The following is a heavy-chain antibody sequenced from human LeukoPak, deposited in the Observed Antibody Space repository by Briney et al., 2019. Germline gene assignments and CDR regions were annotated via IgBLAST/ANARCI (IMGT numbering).Heavy chain of an antibody. J-gene: IGHJ6*02. Sequence: PGGSLRLSCAASGFTFDDYAMHWVRQAPGKGLEWVSLISWDGGSTYYADSVKGRFTISRDNSKNSLYLQMNSLRAEDTALYYCAKDIRDDILTGYGMDVWGQGTTVTVSS. CDR1: GFTFDDYA. D-gene: IGHD3-9*01. V-gene: IGHV3-43D*03. CDR2: ISWDGGST. CDR3: AKDIRDDILTGYGMDV.